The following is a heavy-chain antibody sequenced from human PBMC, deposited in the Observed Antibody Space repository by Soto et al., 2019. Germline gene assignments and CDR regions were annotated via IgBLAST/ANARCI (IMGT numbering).Heavy chain of an antibody. V-gene: IGHV3-30-3*01. D-gene: IGHD1-26*01. CDR2: ISENGDRQ. CDR1: GLTFISSS. J-gene: IGHJ4*02. Sequence: GGSLRLSCTVSGLTFISSSVHWVRQAPGKGLEWVAVISENGDRQYSTDSVRGRFLVSRDTFNNTIYLQMNSLRPEDTGEYFCARRLAPSVSALGYWGQGALVTVSS. CDR3: ARRLAPSVSALGY.